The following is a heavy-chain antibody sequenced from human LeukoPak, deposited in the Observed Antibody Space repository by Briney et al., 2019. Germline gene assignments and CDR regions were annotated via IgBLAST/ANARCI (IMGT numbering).Heavy chain of an antibody. CDR3: AREASDSSGYYTPVRGFDP. CDR2: IYYSGST. CDR1: GGSISSSSYY. Sequence: PSETLSLTCTVSGGSISSSSYYWGWIRQPPGKGLEWIGSIYYSGSTYYNPSLKSRVTISVDTSKNQFSLKLSSVTAADTAVYYCAREASDSSGYYTPVRGFDPWGQGTLVTVSS. J-gene: IGHJ5*02. D-gene: IGHD3-22*01. V-gene: IGHV4-39*07.